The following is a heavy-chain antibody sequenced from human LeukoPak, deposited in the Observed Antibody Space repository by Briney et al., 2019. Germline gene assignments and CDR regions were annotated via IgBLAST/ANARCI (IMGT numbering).Heavy chain of an antibody. Sequence: SETLSLTCTVSGGSISSYYWSWIRQPPGKGLEWIGYIYYSGSTNYNPSLKSRVTISVDTSKNQFSLKLSSVTAADTAVYYCAGDLGGENWFDPWGQGTLVTVSS. V-gene: IGHV4-59*01. CDR1: GGSISSYY. D-gene: IGHD3-16*01. CDR2: IYYSGST. CDR3: AGDLGGENWFDP. J-gene: IGHJ5*02.